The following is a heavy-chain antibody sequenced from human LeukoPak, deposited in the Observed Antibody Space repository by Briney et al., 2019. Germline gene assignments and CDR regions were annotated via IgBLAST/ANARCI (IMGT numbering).Heavy chain of an antibody. D-gene: IGHD3-10*01. V-gene: IGHV3-20*04. CDR2: INWNGGST. CDR3: ARVPLWFGEIYYMDV. J-gene: IGHJ6*03. Sequence: GGSLRLSCAASGFNFDDDGMSWVRQAPGKGLEWVSGINWNGGSTGYADSVKGRFTMSRDNAKKSLYLQMNSLRAEDTALYYCARVPLWFGEIYYMDVWGKGTTVTISS. CDR1: GFNFDDDG.